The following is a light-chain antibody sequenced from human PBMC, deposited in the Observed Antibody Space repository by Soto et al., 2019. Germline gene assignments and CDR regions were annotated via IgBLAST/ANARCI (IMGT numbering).Light chain of an antibody. CDR1: QSISSH. CDR2: GAS. V-gene: IGKV3-20*01. CDR3: QQYGSSPIT. Sequence: EIVLTQSPATLSVSPGERATLSCRASQSISSHLVWYQQKPGQAPRLLIYGASSRATGIPDRFSGSGSGTDFTLTISRLEPEDFAVYYCQQYGSSPITFGQGTRLEIK. J-gene: IGKJ5*01.